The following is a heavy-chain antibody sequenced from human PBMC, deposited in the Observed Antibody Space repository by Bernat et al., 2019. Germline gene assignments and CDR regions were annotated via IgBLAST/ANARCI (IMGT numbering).Heavy chain of an antibody. CDR2: IWYDGSNK. J-gene: IGHJ4*02. V-gene: IGHV3-33*01. CDR1: GFTFSSYG. CDR3: AREAGRVKYYFDY. D-gene: IGHD6-19*01. Sequence: QVQLVESGGGVVQPGRSLRLSCAASGFTFSSYGMHWVRQAPGKGVEWVAVIWYDGSNKYYAESVKVRFTISRDNSKNTLYLQMNSLRAEDTAVYYCAREAGRVKYYFDYWGQGTLVTVSS.